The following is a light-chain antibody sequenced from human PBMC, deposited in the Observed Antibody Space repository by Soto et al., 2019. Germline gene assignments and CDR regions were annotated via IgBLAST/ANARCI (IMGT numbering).Light chain of an antibody. J-gene: IGKJ1*01. CDR3: QHYYNWPPGGT. CDR2: DAS. V-gene: IGKV3-15*01. CDR1: QSVSRN. Sequence: IVMTQSPATLSVSPGERATLSCRASQSVSRNLAWYQQKPGQAPSLLIFDASTRATGVPARFSGSGSGTEFTLTIDSLQSEDFAVYSCQHYYNWPPGGTFGQGTKVEI.